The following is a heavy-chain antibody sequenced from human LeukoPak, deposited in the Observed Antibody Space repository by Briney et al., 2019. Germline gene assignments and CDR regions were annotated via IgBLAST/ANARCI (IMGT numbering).Heavy chain of an antibody. CDR1: GFTFSSYS. V-gene: IGHV3-21*03. J-gene: IGHJ1*01. CDR2: ISSSSYI. CDR3: ARATYCSSTSCYAFQH. Sequence: PGGSLRLSCAASGFTFSSYSMNWVRQAPGKGLEWVSSISSSSYIYYADSVKGRFTISRDNAKNSLYLQMNSLRAEDTAVYYCARATYCSSTSCYAFQHWGQGTLVTVSS. D-gene: IGHD2-2*01.